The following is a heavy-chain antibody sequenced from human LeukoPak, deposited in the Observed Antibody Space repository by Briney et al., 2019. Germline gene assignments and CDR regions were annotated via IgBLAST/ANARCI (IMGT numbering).Heavy chain of an antibody. CDR3: ARRREYQLLLSRYYYYYYMDV. V-gene: IGHV3-23*01. CDR1: GFTFSIYA. Sequence: GGSLRLSCAASGFTFSIYAMSWVRQAPGKGLEWVSAISGSRGSTYYADSVKGRFTISRENSKNSLYLQMNTLRAEDTAVYYCARRREYQLLLSRYYYYYYMDVWGKGTTVTISS. J-gene: IGHJ6*03. D-gene: IGHD2-2*01. CDR2: ISGSRGST.